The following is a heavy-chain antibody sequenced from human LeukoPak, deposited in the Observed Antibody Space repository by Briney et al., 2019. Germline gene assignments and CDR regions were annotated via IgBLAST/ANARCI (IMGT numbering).Heavy chain of an antibody. J-gene: IGHJ4*02. CDR3: ARDLRAGIPLDY. Sequence: ASVKVSCKASGYTFTGYYMHWVRQAPGQGLEWMGWINPNSGGTNYAQKFQGRVTMTRDTSISAAYMELSRLRSDDTAVYYCARDLRAGIPLDYWGQGTLVTVSS. D-gene: IGHD3-10*01. V-gene: IGHV1-2*02. CDR2: INPNSGGT. CDR1: GYTFTGYY.